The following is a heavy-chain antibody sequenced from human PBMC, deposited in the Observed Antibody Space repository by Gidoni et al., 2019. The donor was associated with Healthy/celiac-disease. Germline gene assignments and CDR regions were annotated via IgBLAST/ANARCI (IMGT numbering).Heavy chain of an antibody. CDR3: ARVPPYDYVWGSYRYWSSYYYGMDV. CDR2: INPNSGGT. Sequence: QVQLVQSGAEVKKPGASVKVSCKASGYTFTGYSMHWVRQAPGQGLEWMGWINPNSGGTIYAQKFQGRVTMTRDTSISTAYMELSRLRSDDTAVYYCARVPPYDYVWGSYRYWSSYYYGMDVWGQGTTVTVSS. D-gene: IGHD3-16*02. J-gene: IGHJ6*02. V-gene: IGHV1-2*02. CDR1: GYTFTGYS.